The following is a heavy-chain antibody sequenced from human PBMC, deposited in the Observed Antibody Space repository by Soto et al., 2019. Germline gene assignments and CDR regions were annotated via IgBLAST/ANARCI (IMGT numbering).Heavy chain of an antibody. CDR1: GFTFSSYG. CDR2: IWYDGSNK. Sequence: GGSLRLSCAASGFTFSSYGMHWVRQAPGKGLEWVAVIWYDGSNKYYADSVKGRFTISRDNSKNTLYLQMNSLRAEDTAVYYCARAGYYYGSGSYLREKNAFDIWGQGTMVTVSS. D-gene: IGHD3-10*01. CDR3: ARAGYYYGSGSYLREKNAFDI. V-gene: IGHV3-33*01. J-gene: IGHJ3*02.